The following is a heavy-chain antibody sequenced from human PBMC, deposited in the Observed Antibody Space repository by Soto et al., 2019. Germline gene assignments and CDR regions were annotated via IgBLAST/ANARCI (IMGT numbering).Heavy chain of an antibody. CDR2: INAGNGNT. CDR1: GYTFTSYA. J-gene: IGHJ3*02. Sequence: GASVKVSCKASGYTFTSYAMHWVRQVPGQRLEWMGWINAGNGNTKYSQKFQGRVTITRDTSASTAYMELNSLRAEDTAVYYCARYCKSYDIRTGRSDAYDIWGQGTMVTVSS. CDR3: ARYCKSYDIRTGRSDAYDI. D-gene: IGHD3-9*01. V-gene: IGHV1-3*01.